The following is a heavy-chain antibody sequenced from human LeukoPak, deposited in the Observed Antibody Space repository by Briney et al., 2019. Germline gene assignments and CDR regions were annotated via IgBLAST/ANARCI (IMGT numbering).Heavy chain of an antibody. D-gene: IGHD6-6*01. CDR3: ARLWDSSSSLDY. CDR2: IYYSGGT. Sequence: SETLSLTCTVSGGSISSYYSTWIRQPPGKGLGLEWIGYIYYSGGTNYNPSLKSRVTISIDTSKNQVSLRLSSVTAADTAVYYCARLWDSSSSLDYWGQGTLVTVSS. CDR1: GGSISSYY. J-gene: IGHJ4*02. V-gene: IGHV4-59*08.